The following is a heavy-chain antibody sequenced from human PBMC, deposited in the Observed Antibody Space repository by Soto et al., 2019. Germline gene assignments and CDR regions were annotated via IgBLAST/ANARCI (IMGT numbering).Heavy chain of an antibody. CDR3: ARHDSDYNWFDP. D-gene: IGHD2-21*02. J-gene: IGHJ5*02. Sequence: ASETLSLTCTVSGGSISSYYWSWIRQPPGKGLEWIGYIYYSGSTNYNPSLKSRVTISVDTSKNQFSLKLSSVTAADTAVYYCARHDSDYNWFDPWGQGTLVTVSS. CDR1: GGSISSYY. V-gene: IGHV4-59*08. CDR2: IYYSGST.